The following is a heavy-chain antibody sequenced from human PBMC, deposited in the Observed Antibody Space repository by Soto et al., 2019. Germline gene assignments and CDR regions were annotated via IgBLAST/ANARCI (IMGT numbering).Heavy chain of an antibody. CDR2: VSANGQGI. CDR3: AKDRTNPQHDLGIPAQPPFVSRSSC. D-gene: IGHD6-13*01. Sequence: SWISKDPGKGLEWVSAVSANGQGISYADSVRGRFTISRDNSKNTVFLHRDSLSAEDTAVYSCAKDRTNPQHDLGIPAQPPFVSRSSCWG. J-gene: IGHJ1*01. V-gene: IGHV3-23*01.